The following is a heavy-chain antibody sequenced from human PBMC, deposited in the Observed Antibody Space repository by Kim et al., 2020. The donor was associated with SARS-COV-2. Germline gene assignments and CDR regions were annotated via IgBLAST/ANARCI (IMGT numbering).Heavy chain of an antibody. D-gene: IGHD1-1*01. CDR3: SRCQITTPGGDY. J-gene: IGHJ4*02. Sequence: GGSLRLSCAASGFTFSDYWIHWVRQAPGKGLEWVADIKGDGSARYYVASVRGRFSISRDNAKNIVYLDMNYLGADDTGFYYCSRCQITTPGGDYWGQGTLVTVSS. V-gene: IGHV3-7*01. CDR1: GFTFSDYW. CDR2: IKGDGSAR.